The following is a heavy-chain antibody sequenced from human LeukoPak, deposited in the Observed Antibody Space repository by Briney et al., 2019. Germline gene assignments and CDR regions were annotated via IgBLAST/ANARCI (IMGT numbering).Heavy chain of an antibody. D-gene: IGHD2-2*01. J-gene: IGHJ5*02. CDR2: IYTSGST. CDR3: ARGVEDIVVVPGNWFDP. CDR1: GGSISSYY. V-gene: IGHV4-4*07. Sequence: SETLSLTCTVSGGSISSYYWSWIRQPAGKGLEWIGLIYTSGSTNYNPSLKSRATMSVDTSKNQFYLKLSSVTAADTAVYYCARGVEDIVVVPGNWFDPWGQGTLVTVSS.